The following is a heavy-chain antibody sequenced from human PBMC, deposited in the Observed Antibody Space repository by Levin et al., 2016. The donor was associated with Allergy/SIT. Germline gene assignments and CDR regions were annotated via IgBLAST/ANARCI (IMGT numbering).Heavy chain of an antibody. D-gene: IGHD2-2*01. V-gene: IGHV1-2*02. Sequence: ASVKVSYKASGYTFTGYYMHWVRQAPGQGLEWMGWINPNSGGTNYAQKFQGRVTMTRDTSISTAYMELSRLRSDDTAVYYCARGLLGYCSSTSCSDYWGQGTLVTVSS. CDR2: INPNSGGT. CDR3: ARGLLGYCSSTSCSDY. CDR1: GYTFTGYY. J-gene: IGHJ4*02.